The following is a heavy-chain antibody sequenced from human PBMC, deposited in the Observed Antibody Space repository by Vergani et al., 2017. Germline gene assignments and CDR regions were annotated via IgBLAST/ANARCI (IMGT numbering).Heavy chain of an antibody. CDR3: ARGGYYYGSGSYWTYYYYGMDV. Sequence: EVQLLESGGNLVQPGGSLRLSCAASGFTFTNFAMTWVRQAPGEGLEWVSGISGSGGFTYYADSVKGRFTISRDNSKNTMFLQMNNLRAEDTAVYYCARGGYYYGSGSYWTYYYYGMDVWGQGP. J-gene: IGHJ6*02. D-gene: IGHD3-10*01. CDR1: GFTFTNFA. V-gene: IGHV3-23*01. CDR2: ISGSGGFT.